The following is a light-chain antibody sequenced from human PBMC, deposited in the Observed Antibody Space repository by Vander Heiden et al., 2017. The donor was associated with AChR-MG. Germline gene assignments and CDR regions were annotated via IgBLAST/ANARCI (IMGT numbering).Light chain of an antibody. CDR3: AAWDDSLDAAA. CDR1: SSNIGGNT. V-gene: IGLV1-44*01. CDR2: SNN. J-gene: IGLJ3*02. Sequence: QSVLAQPPSASGTPGQRVPISCSGSSSNIGGNTVNWYQQLPGTAPKLLIYSNNQRPSGVPDRFSGSKSGTSASLAISGLQSEDEADYYCAAWDDSLDAAAFGGGTKLTVL.